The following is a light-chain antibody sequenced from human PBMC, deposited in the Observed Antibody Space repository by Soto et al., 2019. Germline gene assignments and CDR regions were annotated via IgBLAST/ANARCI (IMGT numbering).Light chain of an antibody. CDR3: QDYCSLRT. CDR2: GAS. V-gene: IGKV3-20*01. J-gene: IGKJ1*01. Sequence: EIVLTQSLGTLSLSTGERATLSCRASQSVSSSYLAWYQQKPGQAPRLLIWGASSRATGIPDRFSGSGSGTDFTLTIIRLEPEYFAVYYCQDYCSLRTFGQVTKV. CDR1: QSVSSSY.